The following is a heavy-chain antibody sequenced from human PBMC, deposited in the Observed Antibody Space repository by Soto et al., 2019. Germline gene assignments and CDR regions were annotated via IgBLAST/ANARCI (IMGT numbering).Heavy chain of an antibody. CDR3: ARERGITIFGVVMRYGMDV. CDR1: GYTFTSYC. V-gene: IGHV1-18*01. CDR2: LSAYNGNT. J-gene: IGHJ6*02. D-gene: IGHD3-3*01. Sequence: ASAKVSCKASGYTFTSYCISWVRQAPGQGLAWMGWLSAYNGNTNYAQKLPGRVTMTTDTSTSTAYMELRSLRSDDTAVYYCARERGITIFGVVMRYGMDVWGQGTTVTVSS.